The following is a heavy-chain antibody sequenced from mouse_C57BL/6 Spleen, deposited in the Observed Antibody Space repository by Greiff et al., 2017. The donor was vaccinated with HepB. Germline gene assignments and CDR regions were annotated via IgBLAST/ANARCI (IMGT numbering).Heavy chain of an antibody. CDR3: ARYDYDAYYYAMDY. Sequence: VQLQQSGPGLVKPSQSLSLTCSVTGYSITSGYYWNWIRQFPGNKLEWMGYISYDGSNNYNPSLKNRISITRDTSKNQFFLKLNSVTTEDTATYYCARYDYDAYYYAMDYWGQGTSVTVSS. CDR1: GYSITSGYY. CDR2: ISYDGSN. J-gene: IGHJ4*01. V-gene: IGHV3-6*01. D-gene: IGHD2-4*01.